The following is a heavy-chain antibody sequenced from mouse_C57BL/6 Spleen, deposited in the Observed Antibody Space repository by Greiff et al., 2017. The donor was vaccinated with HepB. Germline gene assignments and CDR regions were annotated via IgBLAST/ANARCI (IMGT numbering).Heavy chain of an antibody. CDR3: ARSEITTVLEWYVDV. V-gene: IGHV1-53*01. D-gene: IGHD1-1*01. CDR2: INPSNGGT. J-gene: IGHJ1*03. CDR1: GYTFTSYW. Sequence: VQLQQSGTELVKPGASVKLSCKASGYTFTSYWMHWVKQRPGQGLEWIGNINPSNGGTNYNEKFKSKATLPVDKSSSTAYMQLSSLTSADSAVYYCARSEITTVLEWYVDVWGTGTTVTVSS.